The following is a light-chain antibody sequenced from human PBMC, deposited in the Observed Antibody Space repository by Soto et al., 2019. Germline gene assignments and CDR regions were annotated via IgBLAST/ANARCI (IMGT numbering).Light chain of an antibody. CDR3: QQYNSYPWT. V-gene: IGKV1-5*03. CDR2: KAS. CDR1: QSISSW. J-gene: IGKJ1*01. Sequence: DIQMSQSPSTLSASVGDRVTITCRASQSISSWLAWYQQKPGKAPKLLIYKASSLESGVPSRFSGSGSGTEFTLNISSLQPDDFATYYCQQYNSYPWTFGQGTKV.